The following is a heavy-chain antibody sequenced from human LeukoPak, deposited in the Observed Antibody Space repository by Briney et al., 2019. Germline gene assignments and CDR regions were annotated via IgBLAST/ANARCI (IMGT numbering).Heavy chain of an antibody. V-gene: IGHV4-4*07. CDR3: ASFSGWYGNAFDI. Sequence: SSGTLSLTCTVSGGSISSYYWSWIRQPAGKGLAWIGRIYTSGSTNYNPSLKSRVTMSVDTSKNQFSLKLSSVTAADTAVYYCASFSGWYGNAFDIWGQGTMVTVSS. J-gene: IGHJ3*02. CDR2: IYTSGST. CDR1: GGSISSYY. D-gene: IGHD6-19*01.